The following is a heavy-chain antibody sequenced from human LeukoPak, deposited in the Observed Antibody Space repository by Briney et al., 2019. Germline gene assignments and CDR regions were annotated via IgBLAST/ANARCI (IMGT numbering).Heavy chain of an antibody. D-gene: IGHD2-2*01. CDR3: ARGHCSTTSCSYH. CDR2: IKADGSST. J-gene: IGHJ5*02. CDR1: GFTSIPYW. Sequence: GGSLRLSCAASGFTSIPYWLNWARQVPGKGLVWVSRIKADGSSTTYADSVKGRFTSSRDNAKNILYLQMNSLRAEDTAVYYCARGHCSTTSCSYHWGQGTLVTVSS. V-gene: IGHV3-74*01.